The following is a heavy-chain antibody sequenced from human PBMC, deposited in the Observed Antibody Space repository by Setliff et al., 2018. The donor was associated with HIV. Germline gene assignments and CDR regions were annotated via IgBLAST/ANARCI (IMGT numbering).Heavy chain of an antibody. CDR3: ARARGSPTSYFDY. J-gene: IGHJ4*02. CDR1: GFTFSGHS. CDR2: ISSSSSYI. Sequence: GGSLRLSCAASGFTFSGHSMHWVRQAPGKGLEWVSCISSSSSYIYYADSVKGRFTISRDNAKNSLYLQMNSLRAEDTAVYYCARARGSPTSYFDYWGQGTLVTVSS. D-gene: IGHD1-26*01. V-gene: IGHV3-21*01.